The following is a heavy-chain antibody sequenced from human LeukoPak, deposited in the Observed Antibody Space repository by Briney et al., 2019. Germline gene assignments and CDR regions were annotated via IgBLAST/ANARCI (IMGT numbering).Heavy chain of an antibody. J-gene: IGHJ6*04. D-gene: IGHD6-19*01. Sequence: GGSLRLSCAASGFTFSSYSMNWVRQAPGKGLEWVSSISSSSSCIYYADSVKGRFTISRDNAKNSLYLQMNSLRAEDTAVYYCARSLFLTAVAATAPRYYYYYGMDVWGKGTTVTVSS. V-gene: IGHV3-21*01. CDR2: ISSSSSCI. CDR3: ARSLFLTAVAATAPRYYYYYGMDV. CDR1: GFTFSSYS.